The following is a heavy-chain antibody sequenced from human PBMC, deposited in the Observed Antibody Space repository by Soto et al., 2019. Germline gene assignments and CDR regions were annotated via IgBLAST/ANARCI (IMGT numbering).Heavy chain of an antibody. CDR3: ARLDCSGGSCYSVYYYYGMDV. D-gene: IGHD2-15*01. V-gene: IGHV5-10-1*01. CDR1: GYSFTSYW. J-gene: IGHJ6*02. CDR2: IDPSDSYT. Sequence: GKSLKISCKGSGYSFTSYWISWVRQMPGKGLGWMGRIDPSDSYTNYSPSFQGHVTISADKSISTAYLQWSSLKASDTAMYYCARLDCSGGSCYSVYYYYGMDVWGQGTTVTVSS.